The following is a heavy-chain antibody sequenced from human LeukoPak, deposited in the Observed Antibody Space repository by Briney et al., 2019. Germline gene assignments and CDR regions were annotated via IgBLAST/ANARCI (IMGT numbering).Heavy chain of an antibody. D-gene: IGHD4-23*01. J-gene: IGHJ5*02. CDR2: IYYSGST. CDR1: GGSIRNYY. Sequence: SETLSLTCTVSGGSIRNYYWSWIRQPPGKGLEWIGYIYYSGSTNYNPSLKSRVTISVDTSKKQFSLKLNSVTAADTAVYYCARHDYGGNSLTFDPWGQGAQVTVSS. V-gene: IGHV4-59*01. CDR3: ARHDYGGNSLTFDP.